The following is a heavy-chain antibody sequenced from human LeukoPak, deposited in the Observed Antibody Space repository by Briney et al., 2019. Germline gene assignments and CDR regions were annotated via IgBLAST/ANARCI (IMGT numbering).Heavy chain of an antibody. CDR3: ASHNYYDTSGYYYSLDY. V-gene: IGHV3-30*14. CDR2: ISYDGSNK. J-gene: IGHJ4*02. CDR1: GFTFSNYT. Sequence: GGSLRLSCAASGFTFSNYTMHWVRQAPGKGLEWVAVISYDGSNKYYADSVKGRFTISRDNSRNTLYLQMNSLKAEDTAMYYCASHNYYDTSGYYYSLDYWGQGTLVTVSS. D-gene: IGHD3-22*01.